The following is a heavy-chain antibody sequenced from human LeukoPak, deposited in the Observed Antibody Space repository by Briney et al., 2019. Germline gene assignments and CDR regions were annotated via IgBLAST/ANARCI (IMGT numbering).Heavy chain of an antibody. CDR2: ISWNSGSI. Sequence: GGSLRLSCAASGFTFDDYAMHWVRQAPGKGLEWVSGISWNSGSIGYADSVKGRFTISRDNSKNTLYLQMNSLRAEDTAVYYCAKVNYDFWSGYYPFDYWGQGTLVTVSS. D-gene: IGHD3-3*01. CDR1: GFTFDDYA. CDR3: AKVNYDFWSGYYPFDY. V-gene: IGHV3-9*01. J-gene: IGHJ4*02.